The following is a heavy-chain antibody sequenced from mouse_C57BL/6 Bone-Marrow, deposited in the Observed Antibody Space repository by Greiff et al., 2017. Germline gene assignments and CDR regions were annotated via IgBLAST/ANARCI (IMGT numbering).Heavy chain of an antibody. Sequence: QVQLQQPGAELVKPGASVKLSCKASGYTFTSYWMHWVKQRPGQGLEWIGMIHPNSGSTNYNEKFKRKATLTVDKSSSTAYMQLSSLTSEDSAVYYCAREVGSQSGAYWGQGTLVTVSA. V-gene: IGHV1-64*01. D-gene: IGHD6-2*01. J-gene: IGHJ3*01. CDR2: IHPNSGST. CDR3: AREVGSQSGAY. CDR1: GYTFTSYW.